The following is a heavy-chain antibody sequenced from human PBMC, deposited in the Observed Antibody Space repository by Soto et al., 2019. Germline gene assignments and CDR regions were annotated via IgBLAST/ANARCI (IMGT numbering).Heavy chain of an antibody. CDR3: ARVVREYQLLFRYYYGMDV. D-gene: IGHD2-2*01. CDR1: GFTFSSYG. V-gene: IGHV3-33*01. J-gene: IGHJ6*02. CDR2: IWYDGSNK. Sequence: QVQLVESGGGVVQPGRSLRLSCAASGFTFSSYGMHWVRQAPGKGLEWVAVIWYDGSNKYYADSVKGRFTISRDNSKNTLYLQMNSLRAEDTAVYYCARVVREYQLLFRYYYGMDVWGQGTTVTVSS.